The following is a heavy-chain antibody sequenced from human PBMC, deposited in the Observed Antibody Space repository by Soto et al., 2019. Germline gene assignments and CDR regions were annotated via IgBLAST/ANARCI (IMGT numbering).Heavy chain of an antibody. CDR1: GGSISSYY. J-gene: IGHJ3*02. Sequence: PSETLSLTCTVSGGSISSYYWSWIRQPPGKGLEWIGYIYYSGSTNYNPSLKSRVTISVDTSKNQFSLKLSSVTAADTAVYYCARYPTTVTTMGAFDIWGQGTMVTVSS. D-gene: IGHD4-17*01. CDR2: IYYSGST. CDR3: ARYPTTVTTMGAFDI. V-gene: IGHV4-59*12.